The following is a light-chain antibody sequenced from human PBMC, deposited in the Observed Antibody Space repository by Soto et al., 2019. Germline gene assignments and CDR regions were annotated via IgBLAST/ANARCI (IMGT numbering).Light chain of an antibody. J-gene: IGLJ2*01. V-gene: IGLV2-11*01. CDR3: CSYAGSYTYVV. Sequence: QSALTQPRSVSGSPGQSVTISCTGTSSDVGGSNYVSWYQQHPGKAPKLMIYDVSKRPSGVPDRFSGSKSGNTVSLTISGLQAEDEADYYCCSYAGSYTYVVFGGGTKVTVL. CDR2: DVS. CDR1: SSDVGGSNY.